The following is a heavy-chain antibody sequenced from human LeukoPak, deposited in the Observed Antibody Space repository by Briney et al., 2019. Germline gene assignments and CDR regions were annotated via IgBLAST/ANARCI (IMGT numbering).Heavy chain of an antibody. CDR2: MNPNSGNT. Sequence: GASVKVSCKASGYTFTSYDINWVRQATGQGLEWMGWMNPNSGNTGYAQKFQGRVTMTRDTSTSIVYMELSSLRSEDTAVYYCARALWFGELLGYWGQGTLVTVSS. CDR1: GYTFTSYD. J-gene: IGHJ4*02. D-gene: IGHD3-10*01. CDR3: ARALWFGELLGY. V-gene: IGHV1-8*01.